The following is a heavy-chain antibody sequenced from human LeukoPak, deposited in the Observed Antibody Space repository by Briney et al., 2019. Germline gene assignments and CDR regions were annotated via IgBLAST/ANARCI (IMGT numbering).Heavy chain of an antibody. Sequence: GGSLRLSCAVSGLTFSNYWMHWVRQAPGKGLVWVSRIYNDGSSTSYADSVKGRFTISRDNAKNSLYLQMNSLRAEDTAVYYCARGTMFPYYFDYWGQGTLVTVSS. D-gene: IGHD3-10*02. CDR3: ARGTMFPYYFDY. CDR1: GLTFSNYW. J-gene: IGHJ4*02. V-gene: IGHV3-74*01. CDR2: IYNDGSST.